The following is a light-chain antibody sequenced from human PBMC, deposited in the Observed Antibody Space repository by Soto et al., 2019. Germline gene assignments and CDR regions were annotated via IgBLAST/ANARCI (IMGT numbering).Light chain of an antibody. J-gene: IGKJ3*01. CDR3: QQLNSSPIP. CDR2: GAS. Sequence: IQLTQSPSSLSASVGDRVTISCRASQGIANFLAWYQQKPGKAPKLLIYGASTLQSGVPSRFSASVSGTDFTLTISSLPPEHFATYFCQQLNSSPIPFGPGTKVDIK. CDR1: QGIANF. V-gene: IGKV1-9*01.